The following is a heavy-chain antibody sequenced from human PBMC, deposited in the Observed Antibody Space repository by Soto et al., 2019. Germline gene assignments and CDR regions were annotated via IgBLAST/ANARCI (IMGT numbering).Heavy chain of an antibody. V-gene: IGHV4-31*03. D-gene: IGHD2-15*01. Sequence: SEILCLTSTVFGDSISSGGYYWSWIRQKPERGLEWIGYIYNSGSTYYNPSLKSRITISVDTSKNQFSLKLSSVTVAYTAVYYGARRKSAALDNWGQGNLVTVSS. CDR3: ARRKSAALDN. J-gene: IGHJ4*02. CDR2: IYNSGST. CDR1: GDSISSGGYY.